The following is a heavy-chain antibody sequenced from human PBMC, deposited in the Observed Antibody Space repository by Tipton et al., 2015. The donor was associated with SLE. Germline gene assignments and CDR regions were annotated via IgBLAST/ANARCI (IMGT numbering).Heavy chain of an antibody. Sequence: SLRLSCAASGFTFSSYAMHWVRQAPGKGLEWVAVISYDGSNKYYADSVKGRFSISRDNAKNTLYLQMNSLRAEDTAVYYCARNWGSWGDYWGQGTLVTVSS. CDR2: ISYDGSNK. V-gene: IGHV3-30-3*01. D-gene: IGHD7-27*01. CDR1: GFTFSSYA. J-gene: IGHJ4*02. CDR3: ARNWGSWGDY.